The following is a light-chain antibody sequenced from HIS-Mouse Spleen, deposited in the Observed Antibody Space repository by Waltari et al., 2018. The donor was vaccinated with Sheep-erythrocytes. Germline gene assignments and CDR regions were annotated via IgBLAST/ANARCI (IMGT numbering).Light chain of an antibody. Sequence: SYELTQPPSVSVSPGQTASITCSGDKLGDKYACWYQQKPGQSPVLVIYQDSKRPSGNPERFSGSNAGNTATLTISETQAMDEADYYCQAWDSSTVVFGGGTKLTVL. CDR2: QDS. CDR3: QAWDSSTVV. V-gene: IGLV3-1*01. J-gene: IGLJ2*01. CDR1: KLGDKY.